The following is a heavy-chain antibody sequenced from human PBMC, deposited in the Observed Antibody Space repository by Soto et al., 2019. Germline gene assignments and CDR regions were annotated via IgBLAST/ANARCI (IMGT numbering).Heavy chain of an antibody. CDR1: GGSISSYY. CDR3: ARARWDCSGGSCYYFDY. J-gene: IGHJ4*02. CDR2: IYTSGST. D-gene: IGHD2-15*01. V-gene: IGHV4-4*07. Sequence: KTSETLSLTCTVSGGSISSYYWSWIRQPAGKGLEWIGRIYTSGSTNYNPSLKSRVTMSVDTSKNQFSLKLSSVTAADTAVYYCARARWDCSGGSCYYFDYWGQGTLVTVSS.